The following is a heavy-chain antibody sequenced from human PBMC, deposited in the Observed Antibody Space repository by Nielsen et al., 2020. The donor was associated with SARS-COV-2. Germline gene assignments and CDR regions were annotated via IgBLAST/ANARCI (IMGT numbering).Heavy chain of an antibody. CDR2: ISHSGNT. CDR3: ARERLYYYGSGNLDS. Sequence: SETLSLTCTVSGGSISTNDYYWTWIRQYPGKGLEWIGYISHSGNTYYNPSLESRVTISVDTSKNQFSLKLISVTAADTAVYYCARERLYYYGSGNLDSWGQGTLVTVSS. CDR1: GGSISTNDYY. J-gene: IGHJ5*01. V-gene: IGHV4-31*03. D-gene: IGHD3-10*01.